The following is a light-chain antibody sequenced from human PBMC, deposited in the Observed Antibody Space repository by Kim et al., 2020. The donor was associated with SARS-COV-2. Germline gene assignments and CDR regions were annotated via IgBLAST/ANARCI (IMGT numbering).Light chain of an antibody. Sequence: VTISCTGSSSNIGAGYDVHWYQQLPGTAPKLLIYGNSNRPSGVPDRFSGSKSGTSASLAITGLQAEDEAHYYCQSYDSSPSGSVVFGGGTKLTVL. CDR3: QSYDSSPSGSVV. CDR1: SSNIGAGYD. CDR2: GNS. V-gene: IGLV1-40*01. J-gene: IGLJ2*01.